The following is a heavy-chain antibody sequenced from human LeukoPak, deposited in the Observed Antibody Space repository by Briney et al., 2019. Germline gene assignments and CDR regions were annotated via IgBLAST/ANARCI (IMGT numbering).Heavy chain of an antibody. CDR1: GFTFTSYA. Sequence: QPGGSLRLSCAASGFTFTSYAMSWVRQAPGKGLEWVAGIYDSGDSTYYADSKKGRFTISRDNSKNTLYLQMSSLRAEDPAISYCAKARAGRRWLHFPFDSWGQGTLVTVSS. CDR3: AKARAGRRWLHFPFDS. J-gene: IGHJ4*02. D-gene: IGHD5-24*01. V-gene: IGHV3-23*01. CDR2: IYDSGDST.